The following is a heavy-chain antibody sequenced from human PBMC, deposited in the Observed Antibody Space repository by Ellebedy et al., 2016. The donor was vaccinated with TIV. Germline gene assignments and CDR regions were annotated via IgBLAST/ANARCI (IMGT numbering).Heavy chain of an antibody. CDR3: ARARDTASADWFNP. Sequence: SETLSLTXTVSGGSISSYYWSWIRQPAGKGLEWIGRIYTSGSTNYNPSLKSRVTMSVDTSKNQFSLKLSSVTAADTAVYYCARARDTASADWFNPWGQGTLVTVSS. J-gene: IGHJ5*02. D-gene: IGHD5-18*01. V-gene: IGHV4-4*07. CDR2: IYTSGST. CDR1: GGSISSYY.